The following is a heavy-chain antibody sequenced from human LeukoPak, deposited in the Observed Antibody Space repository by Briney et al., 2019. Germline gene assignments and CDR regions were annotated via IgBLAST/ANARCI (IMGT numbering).Heavy chain of an antibody. Sequence: ASVKVSCKASGYTFTGYYMHWVRQAPGQGPEWMGWINPNSGGTNYAQKFQGRVTMTRDTSISTAYMELSRLRSDDTAVYYCASVDSGYDPIARDYWGQGTLVTVSS. V-gene: IGHV1-2*02. D-gene: IGHD5-12*01. CDR3: ASVDSGYDPIARDY. J-gene: IGHJ4*02. CDR2: INPNSGGT. CDR1: GYTFTGYY.